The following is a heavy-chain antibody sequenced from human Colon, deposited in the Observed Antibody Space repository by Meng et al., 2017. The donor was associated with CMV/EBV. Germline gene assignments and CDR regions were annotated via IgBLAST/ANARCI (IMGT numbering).Heavy chain of an antibody. CDR3: VGGDGPNKYFTF. V-gene: IGHV1-58*01. CDR1: GFTFST. Sequence: SVKVFCKASGFTFSTLQWVRQPRGQRPEWIGWVVLVSGNTHFAQEFRGRATISWDMSTSTSHMELSTLRSDDTAVYYCVGGDGPNKYFTFWGQGTLVTVSS. J-gene: IGHJ4*02. CDR2: VVLVSGNT. D-gene: IGHD2-21*02.